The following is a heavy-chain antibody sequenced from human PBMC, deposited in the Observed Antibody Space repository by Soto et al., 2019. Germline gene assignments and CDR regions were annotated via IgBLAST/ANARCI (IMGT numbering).Heavy chain of an antibody. V-gene: IGHV3-7*01. Sequence: LRLSCAASGFTFSSYWMSWVRQAPGKGLEWVANIKQDGSEKYYVDSVKGRFTISRDNAKNSLYLQMNSLRAEDTAVYYCAREGSSWFYYYYGMDVWGQGTTVTVSS. J-gene: IGHJ6*02. CDR3: AREGSSWFYYYYGMDV. CDR1: GFTFSSYW. D-gene: IGHD6-13*01. CDR2: IKQDGSEK.